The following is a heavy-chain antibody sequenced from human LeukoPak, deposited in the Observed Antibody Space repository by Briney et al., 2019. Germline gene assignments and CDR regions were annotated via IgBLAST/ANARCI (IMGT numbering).Heavy chain of an antibody. J-gene: IGHJ4*02. Sequence: ASVKASCKASGYTFSSYGLSWVRQAPGQGLEWMGWISAHNGNTNYAQRFQGRLTMTTDTPTSTAYMELRSLTSGDTAVYYCARDRGPSYCTTTTCRTLDWWGQGTLVTVSS. D-gene: IGHD2-2*01. CDR2: ISAHNGNT. CDR3: ARDRGPSYCTTTTCRTLDW. V-gene: IGHV1-18*01. CDR1: GYTFSSYG.